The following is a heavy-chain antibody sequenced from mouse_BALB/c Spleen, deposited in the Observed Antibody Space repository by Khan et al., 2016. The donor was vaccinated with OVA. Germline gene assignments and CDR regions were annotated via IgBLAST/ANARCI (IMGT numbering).Heavy chain of an antibody. CDR1: GFTFSTYG. CDR2: VSTGGNYT. Sequence: VQLKESGGDLVKPGGSLKLSCAASGFTFSTYGMSWVRQAPDKRLEWVATVSTGGNYTYYPDSVKGRFTISRDNAKNTLYLQMSGLRSEDTAMFYCTRLAYYYDSEGFAYWGQGTLVTVSA. V-gene: IGHV5-6*01. CDR3: TRLAYYYDSEGFAY. D-gene: IGHD1-1*01. J-gene: IGHJ3*01.